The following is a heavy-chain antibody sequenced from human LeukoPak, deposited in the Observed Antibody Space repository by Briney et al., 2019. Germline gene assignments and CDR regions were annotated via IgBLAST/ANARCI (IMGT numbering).Heavy chain of an antibody. D-gene: IGHD6-13*01. CDR1: GGSISSYY. V-gene: IGHV4-4*09. Sequence: SETLSLTCTVSGGSISSYYWSWTRQPPGKGLEWIGYIYTSGSTNYNPSLKSRVTISVDTSKNQFSLKLSSATAADTAVYYCARHERSSSWYGTFDYWGQGTLVTVSS. CDR2: IYTSGST. CDR3: ARHERSSSWYGTFDY. J-gene: IGHJ4*02.